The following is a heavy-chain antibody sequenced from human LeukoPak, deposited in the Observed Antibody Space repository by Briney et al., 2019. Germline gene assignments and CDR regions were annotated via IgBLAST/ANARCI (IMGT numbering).Heavy chain of an antibody. D-gene: IGHD2-15*01. CDR1: GFTFSSYS. V-gene: IGHV3-21*01. J-gene: IGHJ4*02. CDR3: AKDRGYCSGGSCYSALDY. CDR2: ISSSSSYI. Sequence: GGSLRLSCAASGFTFSSYSMNWVRQAPGKGLEWVSSISSSSSYIYYADSVKGRFTISRDNAKNSLYLQMNSLRAEDTAVYYCAKDRGYCSGGSCYSALDYWGQGTLVTVSS.